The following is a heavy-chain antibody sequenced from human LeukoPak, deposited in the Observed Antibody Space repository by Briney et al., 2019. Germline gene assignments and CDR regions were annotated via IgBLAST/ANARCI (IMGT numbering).Heavy chain of an antibody. D-gene: IGHD1-26*01. CDR3: ARGRSNYYGMDV. Sequence: SETLSLTCSVPDGSINSYYWNWIRGPPGKGLEWIGYIYYNGNTNYSPSLKSRVTMSVDTSKNLFSLKVSSVTAADTAVYYCARGRSNYYGMDVWGQGTTVTVSS. J-gene: IGHJ6*02. CDR2: IYYNGNT. V-gene: IGHV4-59*01. CDR1: DGSINSYY.